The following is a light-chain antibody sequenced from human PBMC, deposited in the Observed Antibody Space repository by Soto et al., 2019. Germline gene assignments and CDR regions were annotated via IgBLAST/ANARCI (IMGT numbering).Light chain of an antibody. V-gene: IGKV3-20*01. CDR3: QQYNNWPPL. J-gene: IGKJ2*01. CDR2: GAS. Sequence: EIVLTQSPGTLSLSPGERATLSCRASQSVSSSYLAWYQQKPGQAPRLLIYGASSRATGIPDRFSGSGSGTDFTLTISRLEPEDFAIYYCQQYNNWPPLFGQGTKLEIK. CDR1: QSVSSSY.